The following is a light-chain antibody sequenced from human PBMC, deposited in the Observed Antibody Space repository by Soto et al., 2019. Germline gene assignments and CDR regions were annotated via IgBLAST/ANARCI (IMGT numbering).Light chain of an antibody. V-gene: IGLV2-8*01. J-gene: IGLJ7*01. CDR2: EVN. CDR1: SSDVGGYNY. CDR3: SSYAGGNTLAM. Sequence: QSALTQPPSASGSPGQSVTISCTGTSSDVGGYNYVSWYQQHPGKAPKLMIYEVNKRPSGVPDRFSGSKSGNTASLTVSGLQAEDEADYYCSSYAGGNTLAMFRGGTQLTVL.